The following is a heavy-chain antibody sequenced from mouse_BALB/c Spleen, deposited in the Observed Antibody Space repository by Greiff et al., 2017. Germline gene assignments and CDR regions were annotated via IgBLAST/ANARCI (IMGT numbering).Heavy chain of an antibody. CDR1: GFTFTDYY. CDR3: ARDLYGPYYFDY. J-gene: IGHJ2*01. D-gene: IGHD1-2*01. Sequence: EVKLVESGGGLVQPGGSLRLSCATSGFTFTDYYMSWVRQPPGKALEWLGFIRNKANGYTTEYSASVKGRFTISRDNSQSILYLQMNTLRAEDSATYYCARDLYGPYYFDYWGQGTTLTVSS. CDR2: IRNKANGYTT. V-gene: IGHV7-3*02.